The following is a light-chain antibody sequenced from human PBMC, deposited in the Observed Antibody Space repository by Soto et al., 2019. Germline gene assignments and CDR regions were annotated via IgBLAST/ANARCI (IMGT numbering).Light chain of an antibody. J-gene: IGKJ4*02. CDR2: DAS. Sequence: DIQMTQSPSTLSASVGDRVTITCRASQSISSWLAWYQQKPGKAPKLLIHDASSLESGVPSRFSGSGSGTEFSLTISSLQPEDVATYYCHQYGTFGRGTNVDIK. CDR3: HQYGT. CDR1: QSISSW. V-gene: IGKV1-5*01.